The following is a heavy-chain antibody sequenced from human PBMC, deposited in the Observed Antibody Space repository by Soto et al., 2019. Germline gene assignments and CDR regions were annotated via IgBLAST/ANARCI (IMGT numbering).Heavy chain of an antibody. J-gene: IGHJ6*02. V-gene: IGHV1-69*13. CDR2: IIPIFGTA. D-gene: IGHD2-2*01. CDR3: ARPCSSTSCFRRDYYYGMDV. CDR1: GGTFSSDA. Sequence: SVKVSCKASGGTFSSDAISWVRQAAGQGREGMGGIIPIFGTANYAQKFQGRVTITADESTSTAYMELSSLRSEDTAVYYCARPCSSTSCFRRDYYYGMDVWGQGTTVTVSS.